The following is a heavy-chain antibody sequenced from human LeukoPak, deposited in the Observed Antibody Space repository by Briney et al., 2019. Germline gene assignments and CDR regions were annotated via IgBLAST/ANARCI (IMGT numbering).Heavy chain of an antibody. Sequence: GGSLRLSCAASGFTFITYWMHWVRQTPGKGLVWVSRINSDGSSTTYADSVKGRFTISRDNAKNTLYLQMNSLRAEDTAVYYCARAQEVRGLISSFDYWGQGTLVTVSS. V-gene: IGHV3-74*01. CDR2: INSDGSST. CDR3: ARAQEVRGLISSFDY. J-gene: IGHJ4*02. D-gene: IGHD3-10*01. CDR1: GFTFITYW.